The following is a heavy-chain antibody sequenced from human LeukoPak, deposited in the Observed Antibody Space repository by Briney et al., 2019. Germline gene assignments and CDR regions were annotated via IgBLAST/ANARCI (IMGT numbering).Heavy chain of an antibody. V-gene: IGHV1-2*06. CDR2: ISPNSGDT. D-gene: IGHD5-18*01. CDR1: GYTFTGYY. Sequence: ASVKVSCKASGYTFTGYYVDCVRQAPGQGLEWMGRISPNSGDTNYAQKFQGRVTMTRDTSSCTAYMELIRLRSDDTAVYYCARSGVDTYGLQASGDFDYWGQGILVTVSS. J-gene: IGHJ4*02. CDR3: ARSGVDTYGLQASGDFDY.